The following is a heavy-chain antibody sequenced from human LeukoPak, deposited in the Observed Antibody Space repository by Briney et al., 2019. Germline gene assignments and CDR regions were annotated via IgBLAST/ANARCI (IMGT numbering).Heavy chain of an antibody. D-gene: IGHD6-13*01. Sequence: GGSLRLSCAASGFTFSSYWMHWVRQAPGKGLVWVSRINSDGSSTSYADSVKGRFTISRDNAKNTLYLQMNSLRAEDTAVYYCASLAFMAAAGHFDYWGQGTLVTVSS. J-gene: IGHJ4*02. CDR2: INSDGSST. CDR1: GFTFSSYW. V-gene: IGHV3-74*01. CDR3: ASLAFMAAAGHFDY.